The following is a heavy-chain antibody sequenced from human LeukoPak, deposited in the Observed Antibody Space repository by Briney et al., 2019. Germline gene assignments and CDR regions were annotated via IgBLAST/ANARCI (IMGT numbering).Heavy chain of an antibody. D-gene: IGHD6-19*01. Sequence: GGSLRLSCAASGFTFSSYAMSWVRQAPGKGLEWVSAISGSGGSTYYADSVKGRFTISRDNSKNTLYLQMSSLRAEDTAVYYCAKTSSGWYDAFDIWGQGTMVTVSS. J-gene: IGHJ3*02. CDR1: GFTFSSYA. CDR3: AKTSSGWYDAFDI. V-gene: IGHV3-23*01. CDR2: ISGSGGST.